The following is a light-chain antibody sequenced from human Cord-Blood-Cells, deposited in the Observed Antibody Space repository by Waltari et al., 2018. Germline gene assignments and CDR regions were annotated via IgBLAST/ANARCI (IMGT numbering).Light chain of an antibody. Sequence: EIVITQSPATLSVSPGERATLSCRASQSVSSNLAWYQQKPGQAPRLIIYGASTRATGIPARFSGSGSGTEFTLTISSLQSEDFAVYYCQQYNNWYSFGQGTKLEIK. V-gene: IGKV3-15*01. J-gene: IGKJ2*03. CDR2: GAS. CDR1: QSVSSN. CDR3: QQYNNWYS.